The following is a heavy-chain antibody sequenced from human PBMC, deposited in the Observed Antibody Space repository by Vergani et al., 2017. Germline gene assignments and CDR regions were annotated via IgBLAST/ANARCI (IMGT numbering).Heavy chain of an antibody. CDR2: INPNMGGT. Sequence: QVQLVQSGAEVKKPGASVKFSCKASGYTFTGYYMHWVRQAPGQGLEWMGWINPNMGGTNNAQKFQGRVTMTRDTSISTAYMELSRLRSDDTAVYYCARGDSSGYHYYFDYWGQGTLVTVSS. V-gene: IGHV1-2*02. CDR1: GYTFTGYY. D-gene: IGHD3-22*01. CDR3: ARGDSSGYHYYFDY. J-gene: IGHJ4*02.